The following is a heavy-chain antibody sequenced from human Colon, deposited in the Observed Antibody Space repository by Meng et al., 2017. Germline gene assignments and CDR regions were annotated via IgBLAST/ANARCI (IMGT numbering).Heavy chain of an antibody. CDR3: AREVVVAGTRNWLDP. Sequence: GQVAGSGPGLGKPSGDPVTHLTGPGGSHYSCYRVSWVPPAPREGLEWIGETYQNGRPNYNPSLKSRVTISVDKSKNQFSLNMTSVTAADTAVYYCAREVVVAGTRNWLDPWGQGILVTVSS. D-gene: IGHD6-19*01. J-gene: IGHJ5*02. CDR1: GGSHYSCYR. CDR2: TYQNGRP. V-gene: IGHV4-4*03.